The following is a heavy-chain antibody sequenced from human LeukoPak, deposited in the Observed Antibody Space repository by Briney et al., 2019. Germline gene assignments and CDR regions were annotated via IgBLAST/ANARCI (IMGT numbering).Heavy chain of an antibody. Sequence: GGSLRLSCAASGFTFNTYTMNWVRQAPGKGLEWVSGINGSGGKTYYADSVKGRFTISRDNSKNTLYLQMNSLRAEDTAVYYCAKVLYCSDGSCPWGQGTLVTVSS. D-gene: IGHD2-15*01. V-gene: IGHV3-23*01. CDR2: INGSGGKT. CDR1: GFTFNTYT. J-gene: IGHJ5*02. CDR3: AKVLYCSDGSCP.